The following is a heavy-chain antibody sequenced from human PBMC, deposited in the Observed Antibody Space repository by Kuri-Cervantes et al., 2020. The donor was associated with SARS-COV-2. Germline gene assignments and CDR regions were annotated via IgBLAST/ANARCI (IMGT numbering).Heavy chain of an antibody. CDR3: TTTFGDPYYDFWSGYDAFDI. V-gene: IGHV3-15*01. Sequence: ETLSLTCAASGFPFNNYVINWVRQAPGKGLEWVGRIKSKTDGGTTDYAAPVKGRFTISRDDSKNTLYLQMNSLKTEDTAVYYCTTTFGDPYYDFWSGYDAFDIWGQGTMVTVSS. D-gene: IGHD3-3*01. J-gene: IGHJ3*02. CDR2: IKSKTDGGTT. CDR1: GFPFNNYV.